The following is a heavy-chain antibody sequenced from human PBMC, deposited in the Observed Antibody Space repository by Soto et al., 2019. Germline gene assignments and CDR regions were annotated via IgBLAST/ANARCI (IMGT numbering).Heavy chain of an antibody. CDR3: ARWNGFGDS. D-gene: IGHD1-1*01. Sequence: GGSLRLSCSVSGFSLGPYGVTWVRQTPEKGLEWVTGFSGGSGAIFYADSVRGRFTISRDSSTAYLQMNNLRPEDTAVYFCARWNGFGDSWGQGSLVTVSS. V-gene: IGHV3-23*01. J-gene: IGHJ4*02. CDR1: GFSLGPYG. CDR2: FSGGSGAI.